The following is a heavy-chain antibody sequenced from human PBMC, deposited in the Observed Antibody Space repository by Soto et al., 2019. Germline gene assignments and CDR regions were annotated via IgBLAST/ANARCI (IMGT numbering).Heavy chain of an antibody. CDR3: AMEVEWLLFNWFDP. J-gene: IGHJ5*02. CDR2: MNPNSGNT. Sequence: ASVKVSCKASGYTFTSYDINWVRQATGQGLEWMGWMNPNSGNTGYAQKFQGRVTMTRNTSISTAYMELSSLRSEDTAVYYCAMEVEWLLFNWFDPWGQGTPVTVSS. CDR1: GYTFTSYD. V-gene: IGHV1-8*01. D-gene: IGHD3-3*01.